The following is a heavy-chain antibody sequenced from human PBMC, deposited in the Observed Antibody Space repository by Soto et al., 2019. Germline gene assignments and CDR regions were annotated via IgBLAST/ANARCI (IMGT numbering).Heavy chain of an antibody. D-gene: IGHD2-21*02. V-gene: IGHV1-46*03. J-gene: IGHJ5*02. CDR1: GYIFTNYY. Sequence: QVQLVQSGAEVKKPGASVKVSCKASGYIFTNYYMHWVRQAPGQGLEWMGTINAGGGYTTYAQRFQGRVTMTRDTSTSTVSMELSSLRYEDTALYYCTRGWAIVVVTAPFDLCGQGTLVTVSS. CDR3: TRGWAIVVVTAPFDL. CDR2: INAGGGYT.